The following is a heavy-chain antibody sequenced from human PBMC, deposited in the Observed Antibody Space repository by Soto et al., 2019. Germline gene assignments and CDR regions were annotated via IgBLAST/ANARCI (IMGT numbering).Heavy chain of an antibody. Sequence: SETLSLTCAVYGGSFSGYYWSWIRQPPGKGLEWIGEINHSGSTNYNPSLKSRVTISVDTSKNQFSLKLSSVTAADTAVYYCARGLRSYDFWSGYYPGYYYYMDVWGKGTTVTVSS. CDR1: GGSFSGYY. CDR2: INHSGST. D-gene: IGHD3-3*01. J-gene: IGHJ6*03. V-gene: IGHV4-34*01. CDR3: ARGLRSYDFWSGYYPGYYYYMDV.